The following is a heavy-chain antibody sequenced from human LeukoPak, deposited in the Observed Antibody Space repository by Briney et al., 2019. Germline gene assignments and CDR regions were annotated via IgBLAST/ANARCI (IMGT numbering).Heavy chain of an antibody. CDR3: ASYYYGSGSYLVDY. D-gene: IGHD3-10*01. J-gene: IGHJ4*02. Sequence: KPSETLSLTCTVSGGSISSSNWWSWVRQPPGKGLEWIGEIYHSGSTNYNPSLKSRVTISVDKSKNQFSLKLSSVTAADTAVYYCASYYYGSGSYLVDYWGQGTLVTVSS. V-gene: IGHV4-4*02. CDR1: GGSISSSNW. CDR2: IYHSGST.